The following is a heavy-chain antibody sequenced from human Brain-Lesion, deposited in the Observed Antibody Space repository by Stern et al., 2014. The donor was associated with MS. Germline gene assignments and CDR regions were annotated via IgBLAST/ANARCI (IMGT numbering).Heavy chain of an antibody. D-gene: IGHD2-2*01. CDR1: GFNLSSYA. CDR3: ASSIVVVPAAENKGFDP. V-gene: IGHV3-21*01. Sequence: VQLQQSGGGLVKPGGSLRLSCAASGFNLSSYAMNWVRTAPGTGLEWVSSIRSSSTYIYYADSVKGRFTISRDNAKNSLYLQMNSLRAEDTAVYYCASSIVVVPAAENKGFDPWGQGTLVTVSS. J-gene: IGHJ5*02. CDR2: IRSSSTYI.